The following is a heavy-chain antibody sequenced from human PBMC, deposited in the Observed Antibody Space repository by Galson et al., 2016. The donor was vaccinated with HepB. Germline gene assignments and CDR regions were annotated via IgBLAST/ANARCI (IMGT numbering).Heavy chain of an antibody. Sequence: SLRLSCAVSGLTFSEYWMTWVRQAPGKGLEWVANINQDGSDKSYVDSMKGRFTISRDNAKNSLYLQMNSLRAEDTAVYYCARRGADGGYDYWGQGSLVTVSS. D-gene: IGHD4-23*01. CDR2: INQDGSDK. CDR3: ARRGADGGYDY. J-gene: IGHJ4*02. CDR1: GLTFSEYW. V-gene: IGHV3-7*03.